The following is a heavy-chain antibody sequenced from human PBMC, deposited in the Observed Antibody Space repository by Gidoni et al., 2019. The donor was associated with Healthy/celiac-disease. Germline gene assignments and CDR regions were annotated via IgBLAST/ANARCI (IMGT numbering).Heavy chain of an antibody. Sequence: EVQLVESGGGLIQPGGSLRLSCAASGFTVGSNYMSWVRQAPGKGLEWVSVIYSGGSTYYADSVKGRFTISRDNSKNTLYLQMNSLRAEDTAVYYCARDKVVPAAIRYYYYGMDVWGQGTTVTVSS. CDR2: IYSGGST. D-gene: IGHD2-2*02. CDR3: ARDKVVPAAIRYYYYGMDV. CDR1: GFTVGSNY. V-gene: IGHV3-53*01. J-gene: IGHJ6*02.